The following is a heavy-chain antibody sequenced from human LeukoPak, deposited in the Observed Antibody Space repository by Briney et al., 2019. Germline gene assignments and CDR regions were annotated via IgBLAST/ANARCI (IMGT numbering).Heavy chain of an antibody. CDR2: INHSGST. CDR3: ARLGVCWFDP. V-gene: IGHV4-34*01. CDR1: GGSFSGYY. J-gene: IGHJ5*02. Sequence: SETLSLTCAVYGGSFSGYYWSWIRQPPGKGLEWIGEINHSGSTNYNPCLKSRVTISVDTSKNQFSLKLSSVTAADTAVYYCARLGVCWFDPWGQGTLVTVSS. D-gene: IGHD3-10*01.